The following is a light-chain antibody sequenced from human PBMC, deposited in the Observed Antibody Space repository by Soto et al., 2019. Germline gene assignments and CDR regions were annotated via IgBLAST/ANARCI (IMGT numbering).Light chain of an antibody. CDR3: CSYAGSSFYV. CDR1: SSDVGSYNL. V-gene: IGLV2-23*02. CDR2: EVS. J-gene: IGLJ1*01. Sequence: QSVLTQPVSVSGSPGQSIRIFCTGTSSDVGSYNLVSWYQQHPGKAPKLMIYEVSKRPSGVSNRFSGSKSGNTASLTISGLQAEDEADYYCCSYAGSSFYVFGTGTKVTVL.